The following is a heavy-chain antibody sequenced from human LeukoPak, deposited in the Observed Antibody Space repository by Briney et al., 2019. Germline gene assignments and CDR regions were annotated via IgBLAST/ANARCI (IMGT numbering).Heavy chain of an antibody. CDR3: ARASAVTYFDY. D-gene: IGHD4-23*01. V-gene: IGHV4-61*02. CDR2: IYTSGST. J-gene: IGHJ4*02. CDR1: GGSIRSGSYY. Sequence: SQTLSLTCTVSGGSIRSGSYYWSWIRQPAGTGLEWIGRIYTSGSTNYDPSLKSRVTISVDTSKNQFSLKLSSVTAADTAVYYCARASAVTYFDYWSQGTLVTVSS.